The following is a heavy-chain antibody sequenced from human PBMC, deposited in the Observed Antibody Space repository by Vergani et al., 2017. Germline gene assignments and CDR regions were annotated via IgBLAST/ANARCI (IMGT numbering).Heavy chain of an antibody. CDR1: GFTFDDYG. CDR2: IWYDGSNK. D-gene: IGHD6-13*01. J-gene: IGHJ4*02. Sequence: VQLVESGGGVVRPGGSLRLSCAASGFTFDDYGMSWVRQAPGKGLEWMAVIWYDGSNKYYADSVKGRFTISRDNSKNTLYLQMNSLRAEDTAVYYCARSHSSSSTFDYWGQGTLVTVSS. CDR3: ARSHSSSSTFDY. V-gene: IGHV3-33*08.